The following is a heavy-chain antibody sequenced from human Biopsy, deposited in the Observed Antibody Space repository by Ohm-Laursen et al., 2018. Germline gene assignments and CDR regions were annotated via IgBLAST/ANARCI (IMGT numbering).Heavy chain of an antibody. D-gene: IGHD6-13*01. CDR2: IAIGSIYV. Sequence: GSLRLSCSAPGLTFSDFSMNWVRQAPGKGLEWVSSIAIGSIYVYYADSVKGRFTISSDNTKNSLSLQMNSLRGEDTAVYYCAAGSSRNSYYFDYWGQGTLVTVSS. CDR3: AAGSSRNSYYFDY. CDR1: GLTFSDFS. V-gene: IGHV3-21*06. J-gene: IGHJ4*02.